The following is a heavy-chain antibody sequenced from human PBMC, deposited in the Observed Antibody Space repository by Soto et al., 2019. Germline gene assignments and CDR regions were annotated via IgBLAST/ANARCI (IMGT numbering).Heavy chain of an antibody. V-gene: IGHV1-18*01. CDR2: ISAYNGDT. CDR1: GYTFTSYG. J-gene: IGHJ4*02. Sequence: QVQLVQSGAEVKKPGASVKVSCKASGYTFTSYGISWVRQAPGQGHEWMGWISAYNGDTNYAQNLQGRVTMTTDTSTTTAYMELRSLRSDVSAVYYCARDGVDCISTSCCAGGYFDSWGQGTLVTVSS. D-gene: IGHD2-2*01. CDR3: ARDGVDCISTSCCAGGYFDS.